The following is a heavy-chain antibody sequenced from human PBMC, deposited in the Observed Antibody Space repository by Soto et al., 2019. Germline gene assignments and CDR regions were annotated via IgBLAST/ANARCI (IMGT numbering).Heavy chain of an antibody. V-gene: IGHV4-34*01. CDR1: GGSLSGYF. J-gene: IGHJ5*02. D-gene: IGHD7-27*01. Sequence: PSETLSLTCAVYGGSLSGYFWSWIRQSPGKRLEWIGEINHSGSTAYNPSLKSRVTISLDTSKNQISLSLNSMTAADTAVYYWMRGPSRLLIGDSFAWGQGTLVTVS. CDR2: INHSGST. CDR3: MRGPSRLLIGDSFA.